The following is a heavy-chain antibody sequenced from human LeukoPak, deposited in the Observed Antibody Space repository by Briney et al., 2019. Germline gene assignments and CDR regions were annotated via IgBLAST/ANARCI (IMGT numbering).Heavy chain of an antibody. Sequence: ASVKVSCKPSGYTFTSYDINWVRQATGQGLEWMGWMNPNSGNTGYAQKFQGRVTMTRNASISTAYMELGSLRSEDSAVYYCARGPSYYDFWSGYYGMDVWGQGTTVTVSS. CDR3: ARGPSYYDFWSGYYGMDV. V-gene: IGHV1-8*01. CDR2: MNPNSGNT. J-gene: IGHJ6*02. CDR1: GYTFTSYD. D-gene: IGHD3-3*01.